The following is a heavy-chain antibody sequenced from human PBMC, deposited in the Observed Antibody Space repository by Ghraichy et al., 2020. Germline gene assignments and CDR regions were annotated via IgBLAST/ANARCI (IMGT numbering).Heavy chain of an antibody. V-gene: IGHV3-7*03. CDR2: IKEDGSEK. J-gene: IGHJ4*02. CDR3: AREKSATWEDC. CDR1: GFTFSNYW. D-gene: IGHD1-26*01. Sequence: GGSLRLSCAASGFTFSNYWMSWVRQAPGKGLEWVANIKEDGSEKFFVDSVKGRFTISRDNAKNSLYLQMNSLRVEDTAVYYCAREKSATWEDCWGQGTLVTVSS.